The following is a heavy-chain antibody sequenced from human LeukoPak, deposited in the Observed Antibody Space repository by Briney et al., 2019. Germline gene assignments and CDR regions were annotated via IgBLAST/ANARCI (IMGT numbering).Heavy chain of an antibody. CDR3: AREDDSWGPNNLDL. CDR2: IDTSSSTM. Sequence: GGSLRLSCAASGFTVSSNYMSWVRQAPGKGLEWISYIDTSSSTMYYADSVMGRFTISRDNAKESLYLQMNSLRDEDTAVYYCAREDDSWGPNNLDLWGQGTMVTVSS. D-gene: IGHD7-27*01. CDR1: GFTVSSNY. J-gene: IGHJ3*01. V-gene: IGHV3-48*02.